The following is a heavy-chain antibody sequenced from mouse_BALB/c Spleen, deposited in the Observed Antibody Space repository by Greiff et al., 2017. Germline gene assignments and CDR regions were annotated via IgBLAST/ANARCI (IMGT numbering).Heavy chain of an antibody. Sequence: VQLQQSGPQLVRPGASVKISCKASGYSFTSYWMHWVKQRPGQGLEWIGMIDPSDSETRLNQKFKDKATLTVDKSSSTAYMQLSSPTSEDSAVYDCARGGYGSSGYAMDYWGQGTSVTVSS. J-gene: IGHJ4*01. D-gene: IGHD1-1*01. CDR2: IDPSDSET. CDR3: ARGGYGSSGYAMDY. CDR1: GYSFTSYW. V-gene: IGHV1S126*01.